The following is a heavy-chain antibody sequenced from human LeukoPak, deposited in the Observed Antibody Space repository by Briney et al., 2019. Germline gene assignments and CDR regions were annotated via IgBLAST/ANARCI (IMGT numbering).Heavy chain of an antibody. CDR3: ASTGYSSSWYPSAEYFQH. J-gene: IGHJ1*01. CDR2: IYYSGST. Sequence: SETLSLTCTVSGGSIGNYYWSWIRQPPGKGLEWIGYIYYSGSTHYNPSLKSRVTMSVDTSNNQFSLKLGSVTAADTAVYYCASTGYSSSWYPSAEYFQHWGQGTLVTVSS. CDR1: GGSIGNYY. D-gene: IGHD6-13*01. V-gene: IGHV4-59*01.